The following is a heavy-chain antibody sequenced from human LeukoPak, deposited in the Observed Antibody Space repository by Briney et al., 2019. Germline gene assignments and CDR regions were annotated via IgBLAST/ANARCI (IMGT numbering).Heavy chain of an antibody. J-gene: IGHJ3*02. Sequence: SETLSLTCTVSGGSISSYYWSWIRQPAGKGLEWIGRIYTSGSTNYNPSLKSRATMSVDTSKNQFSLKLSSVTAADTAVYYCARDWPSLMDSSGWYDAFDIWGQGTMVTVSS. CDR3: ARDWPSLMDSSGWYDAFDI. CDR1: GGSISSYY. D-gene: IGHD6-19*01. CDR2: IYTSGST. V-gene: IGHV4-4*07.